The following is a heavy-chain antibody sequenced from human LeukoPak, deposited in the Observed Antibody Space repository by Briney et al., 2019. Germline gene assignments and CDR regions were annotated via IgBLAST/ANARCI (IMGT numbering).Heavy chain of an antibody. CDR3: AGGDSSGWYFQH. D-gene: IGHD6-19*01. CDR1: GGSISSYY. J-gene: IGHJ1*01. Sequence: SETLSLTCTVSGGSISSYYWSWIRQPPGKGLEWIGYIYYSGSTNYNPSLKSRVTISVDTSKNQFSLKLSSVTAADTAAYYCAGGDSSGWYFQHWGQGTLVTVSS. CDR2: IYYSGST. V-gene: IGHV4-59*01.